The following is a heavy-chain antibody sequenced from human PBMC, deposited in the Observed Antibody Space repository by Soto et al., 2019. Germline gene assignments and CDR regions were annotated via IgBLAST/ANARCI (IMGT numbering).Heavy chain of an antibody. V-gene: IGHV1-69*13. CDR2: IIPIFGTA. J-gene: IGHJ6*02. D-gene: IGHD2-15*01. Sequence: SVKVSCKASGGTFSSYAISWVRQAPGQGLEWMGGIIPIFGTANYAQKFQGRVTITADESTSTAYMELSSLRSEDTAVYYCATTQDIVVVVAATNYYYGMDVWGQGTTVIVSS. CDR3: ATTQDIVVVVAATNYYYGMDV. CDR1: GGTFSSYA.